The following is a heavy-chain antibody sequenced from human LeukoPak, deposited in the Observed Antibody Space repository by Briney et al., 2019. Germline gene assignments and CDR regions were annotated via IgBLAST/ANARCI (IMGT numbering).Heavy chain of an antibody. CDR1: GDSVSNNNAA. Sequence: SQTLSLTCAISGDSVSNNNAAWHWIRQSPSRGLEWLGRTYYRSKWYNDYAVSVKSRITINPDTSKNQFSLQLNSVTPEDTAVYYRARAQSGFWSGYCFDYWGQGTLVTVSS. J-gene: IGHJ4*02. V-gene: IGHV6-1*01. CDR3: ARAQSGFWSGYCFDY. D-gene: IGHD3-3*01. CDR2: TYYRSKWYN.